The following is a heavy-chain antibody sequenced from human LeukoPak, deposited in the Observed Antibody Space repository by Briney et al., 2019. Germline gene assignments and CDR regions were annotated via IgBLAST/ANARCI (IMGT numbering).Heavy chain of an antibody. Sequence: GGSLRLSCAASGFTFNTYWMAWVRQAPGKGLEWVANIKRDGSEKKYADSVKGRFTISRDNSKNTLYLQMNTLRAEDTAVYYCASGAWLPPFDYWGQGTLVTVSS. D-gene: IGHD6-19*01. CDR2: IKRDGSEK. J-gene: IGHJ4*02. CDR3: ASGAWLPPFDY. CDR1: GFTFNTYW. V-gene: IGHV3-7*01.